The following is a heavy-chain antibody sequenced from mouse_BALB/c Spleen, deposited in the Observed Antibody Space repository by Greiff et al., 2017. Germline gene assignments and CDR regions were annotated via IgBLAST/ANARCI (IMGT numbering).Heavy chain of an antibody. CDR1: GYTFTSYY. V-gene: IGHV1S56*01. J-gene: IGHJ3*01. D-gene: IGHD4-1*01. CDR3: AREGNWDFAY. CDR2: IYPGNVNT. Sequence: VQLQESGPELVKPGASVRISCKASGYTFTSYYIHWVKQRPGQGLEWIGWIYPGNVNTKYNEKFKGKATLTADKSSSTAYMQLSSLTSEDSAVYFCAREGNWDFAYWGQGTLVTVSA.